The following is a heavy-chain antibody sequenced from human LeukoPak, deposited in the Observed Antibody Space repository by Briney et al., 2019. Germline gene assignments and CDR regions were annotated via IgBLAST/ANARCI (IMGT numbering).Heavy chain of an antibody. V-gene: IGHV3-21*01. CDR1: GFTLSGYS. Sequence: KSGGSLRLSFAASGFTLSGYSMNWVRQAPGKGLEWVSSISTTSAHICYADSVKGRFTVSRDNSKNSLYLQMTSLRAEDTAVYYCARVTLHMTRLAYFDYWGQGTLVTVSS. J-gene: IGHJ4*02. CDR3: ARVTLHMTRLAYFDY. CDR2: ISTTSAHI. D-gene: IGHD6-19*01.